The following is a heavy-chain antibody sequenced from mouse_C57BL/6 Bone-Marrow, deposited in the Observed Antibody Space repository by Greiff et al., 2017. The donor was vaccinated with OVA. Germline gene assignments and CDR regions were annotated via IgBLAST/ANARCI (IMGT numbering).Heavy chain of an antibody. D-gene: IGHD1-1*01. J-gene: IGHJ1*03. CDR3: HTYYCISFAV. CDR1: GYTFTSYT. CDR2: INPSSGYT. Sequence: VQLQESGAELARPGASVKMSCKASGYTFTSYTMHWVKQRPGQGLEWIGYINPSSGYTKYNQKFKDKATLTADKSSSTAYMQLSSLTSEASAFYSCHTYYCISFAVWGTGTPVTVSS. V-gene: IGHV1-4*01.